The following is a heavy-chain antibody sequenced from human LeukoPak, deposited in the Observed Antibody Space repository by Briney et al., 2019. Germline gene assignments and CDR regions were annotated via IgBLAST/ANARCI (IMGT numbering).Heavy chain of an antibody. CDR2: INVDGSTT. CDR1: GFTFSISW. V-gene: IGHV3-74*01. Sequence: PGGSLRLSCAASGFTFSISWMNWARQAPGKGLVWVSRINVDGSTTVYADSVKGRFTISRDNAKNALCLQMNSLRAEDTAVYYCRHGNSSGDYWGQGTLVTVSS. J-gene: IGHJ4*02. D-gene: IGHD6-6*01. CDR3: RHGNSSGDY.